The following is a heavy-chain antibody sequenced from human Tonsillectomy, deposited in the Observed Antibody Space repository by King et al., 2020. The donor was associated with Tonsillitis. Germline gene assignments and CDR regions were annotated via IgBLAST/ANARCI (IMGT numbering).Heavy chain of an antibody. V-gene: IGHV3-23*04. CDR2: ISGRGGST. Sequence: VQLVESGGGLVQPGGSLRLSCAASGFTFSSYAMSWVRQAPGKGLEWVSAISGRGGSTYYADSVKGRFTISRDNSKNTLYLQMNSLRAEDTAVYYCAKDFLESGGTQAGDAFDIWGQGTMVTVSS. CDR1: GFTFSSYA. CDR3: AKDFLESGGTQAGDAFDI. D-gene: IGHD3-3*01. J-gene: IGHJ3*02.